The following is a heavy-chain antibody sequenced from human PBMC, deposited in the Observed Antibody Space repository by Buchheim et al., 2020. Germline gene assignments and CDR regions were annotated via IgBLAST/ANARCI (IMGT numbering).Heavy chain of an antibody. Sequence: QVQLQQWGAGLLKPSETLSLPCAVYGGSFSGYYWSWIRQLPGKGLEWIGEINHSGSTNYYPSFKSRVTISVATSKNQFSLKLSSVTAADTAVYYCARGWFDPWGQGTL. J-gene: IGHJ5*02. V-gene: IGHV4-34*01. CDR1: GGSFSGYY. CDR2: INHSGST. CDR3: ARGWFDP.